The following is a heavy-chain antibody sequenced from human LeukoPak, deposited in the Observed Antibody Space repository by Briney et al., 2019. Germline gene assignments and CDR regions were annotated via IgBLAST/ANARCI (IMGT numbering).Heavy chain of an antibody. J-gene: IGHJ5*02. V-gene: IGHV1-18*01. CDR3: AKTYSSSWYAWFDP. D-gene: IGHD6-13*01. CDR1: GYTFINYG. Sequence: ASVKVSCKASGYTFINYGINWVRQAPGQGLEWMGWISAYNGNRGYALKLQGRVTMTTDTSTSTAYMELRSLRAEDTAVYYCAKTYSSSWYAWFDPWGQETLVTVSS. CDR2: ISAYNGNR.